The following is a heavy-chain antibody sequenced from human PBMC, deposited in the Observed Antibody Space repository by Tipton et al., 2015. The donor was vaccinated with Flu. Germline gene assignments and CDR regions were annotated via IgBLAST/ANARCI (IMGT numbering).Heavy chain of an antibody. CDR1: GGSLSSYY. D-gene: IGHD1-26*01. CDR3: ARYGTYDGSRYFQH. Sequence: TLSLTCTVSGGSLSSYYWSWIRQPAGKGLEWIGRMYTSGSTNYNPSLKSRLTMSVDASKQQFSLKLSSMTAADTAVYYCARYGTYDGSRYFQHWGQGTLVTVSS. V-gene: IGHV4-4*07. CDR2: MYTSGST. J-gene: IGHJ1*01.